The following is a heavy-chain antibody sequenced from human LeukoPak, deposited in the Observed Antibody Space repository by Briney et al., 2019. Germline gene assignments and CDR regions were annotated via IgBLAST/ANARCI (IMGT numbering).Heavy chain of an antibody. CDR2: SDPEDEEI. J-gene: IGHJ6*02. V-gene: IGHV1-24*01. D-gene: IGHD5-12*01. Sequence: ASVKVSCKVSGNPLSEVSLHWVRQAPGKGLEWMGGSDPEDEEIIYAPKFQARVTLTADESTNTVFMRLTSLRSDDTAVYYCATDRSGYDLGYYGLDVWGRGTTVTVS. CDR1: GNPLSEVS. CDR3: ATDRSGYDLGYYGLDV.